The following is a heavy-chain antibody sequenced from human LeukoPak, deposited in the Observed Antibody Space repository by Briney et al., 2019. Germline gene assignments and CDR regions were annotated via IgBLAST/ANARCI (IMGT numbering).Heavy chain of an antibody. CDR3: ARVMGIGTFDY. D-gene: IGHD6-13*01. V-gene: IGHV4-30-4*08. J-gene: IGHJ4*02. Sequence: SETLSLTCAVYGGSFSGYYWSWIRQPPGKGLEWIGYIYYSGSTYYNPSLKSRVTISVDTSKNQFSLKLSSVTAADTAVYYCARVMGIGTFDYWGQGTLVTVSS. CDR2: IYYSGST. CDR1: GGSFSGYY.